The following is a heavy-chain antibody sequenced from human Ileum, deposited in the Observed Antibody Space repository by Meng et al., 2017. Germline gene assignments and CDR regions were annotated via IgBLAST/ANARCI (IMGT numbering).Heavy chain of an antibody. CDR1: GGSFRGYY. CDR3: ARGGPWFDP. V-gene: IGHV4-34*01. J-gene: IGHJ5*02. Sequence: WCSGICDPSGPPLLPCACYGGSFRGYYWSWIRQPPGKGLGWIGENNHSGSTNYTPSLKSRVTISVDTSKNQFSLKLSSVTAADTAVYYCARGGPWFDPWGQGTLVTVSS. CDR2: NNHSGST.